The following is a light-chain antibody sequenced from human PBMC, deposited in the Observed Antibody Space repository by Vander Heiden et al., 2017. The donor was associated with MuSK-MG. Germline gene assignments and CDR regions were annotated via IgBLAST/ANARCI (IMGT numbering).Light chain of an antibody. V-gene: IGKV4-1*01. CDR2: GVS. CDR3: QQDESAPIT. Sequence: DIVITQSPDPLAVSLGERATINCRSSQIVLSSLNYRNYLAWYQQNPGQPPKLLIHGVSTRESGVPDRFSGRGSARDFRLSIIRLLAEDVAVYYCQQDESAPITFGGWTRVEIK. CDR1: QIVLSSLNYRNY. J-gene: IGKJ4*01.